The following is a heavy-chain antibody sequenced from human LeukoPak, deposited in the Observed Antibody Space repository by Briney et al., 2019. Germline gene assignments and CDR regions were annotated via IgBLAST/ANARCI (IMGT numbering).Heavy chain of an antibody. CDR2: ISGSGGST. J-gene: IGHJ4*02. Sequence: PGGSLRLSCAASGFTFSSYAMSWVRQAPGKGLEWVSAISGSGGSTYYADSVKSRFTISRDNSKNTLYLQMNSLRAEDTAVYYCARIHYVDTAMMYVYWGQGTLVTVSS. D-gene: IGHD5-18*01. CDR1: GFTFSSYA. CDR3: ARIHYVDTAMMYVY. V-gene: IGHV3-23*01.